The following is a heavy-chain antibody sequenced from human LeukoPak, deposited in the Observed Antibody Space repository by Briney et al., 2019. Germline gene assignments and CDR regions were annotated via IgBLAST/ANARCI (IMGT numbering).Heavy chain of an antibody. J-gene: IGHJ3*02. D-gene: IGHD1-26*01. CDR2: IYYSGST. CDR3: ARDRVGRSAFDI. Sequence: PSETLSLTCTVSGGSISSYYWSWIRQPPGKGLEWIGYIYYSGSTNYNPSLKSRVTISVDTSKNQFSLKLSSVTAADTAVYYCARDRVGRSAFDIWGQGTMVTVSS. V-gene: IGHV4-59*01. CDR1: GGSISSYY.